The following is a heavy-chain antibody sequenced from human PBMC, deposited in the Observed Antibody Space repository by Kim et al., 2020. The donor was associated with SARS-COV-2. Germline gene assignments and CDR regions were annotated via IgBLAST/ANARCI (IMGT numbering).Heavy chain of an antibody. CDR2: ISAYNGNT. J-gene: IGHJ6*02. CDR3: ARDSPVFGVVTLGYYYYYGMDV. CDR1: GYTFTSYG. D-gene: IGHD3-3*01. V-gene: IGHV1-18*04. Sequence: ASVKVSCKASGYTFTSYGISWVRQAPGQGLEWMGWISAYNGNTNYAQKLQGRVTMTTDTSTSTAYMELRSLRSDDTAVYYCARDSPVFGVVTLGYYYYYGMDVWGQGTTVTVSS.